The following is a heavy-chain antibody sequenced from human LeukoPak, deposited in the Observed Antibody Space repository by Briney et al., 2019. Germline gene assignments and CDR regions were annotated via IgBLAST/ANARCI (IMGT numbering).Heavy chain of an antibody. Sequence: PGGSLRLSCVASGFTFSSYWMSWVRQAPGKGLEWVANIKQDGSEQYYVDSVKGRFTISRDNAKNSLYLQMNSLRAEETAVYYCAREGSYYYDSSGRYLDYWGQGTLVTVSS. J-gene: IGHJ4*02. CDR3: AREGSYYYDSSGRYLDY. V-gene: IGHV3-7*01. D-gene: IGHD3-22*01. CDR1: GFTFSSYW. CDR2: IKQDGSEQ.